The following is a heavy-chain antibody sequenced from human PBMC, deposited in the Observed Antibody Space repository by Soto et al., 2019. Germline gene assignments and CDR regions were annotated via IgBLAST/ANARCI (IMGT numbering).Heavy chain of an antibody. Sequence: ASVKVSCKASGGTFSSYAISWVRQAPGQGLEWMGGIIPIFGTSNYAQKFQARVTITADESTSTAYMELSSLRSEDTAVYYCARSPIVVVPAAIIPVYYYYYGMDVWGQGTTVTVSS. CDR2: IIPIFGTS. D-gene: IGHD2-2*01. V-gene: IGHV1-69*13. J-gene: IGHJ6*02. CDR3: ARSPIVVVPAAIIPVYYYYYGMDV. CDR1: GGTFSSYA.